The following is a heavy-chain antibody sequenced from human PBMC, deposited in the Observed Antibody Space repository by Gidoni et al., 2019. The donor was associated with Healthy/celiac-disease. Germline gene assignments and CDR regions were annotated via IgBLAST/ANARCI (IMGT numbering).Heavy chain of an antibody. CDR1: GFTFSSYG. D-gene: IGHD3-16*01. V-gene: IGHV3-33*01. J-gene: IGHJ6*02. CDR3: ARDGPDRSWGYYYGMDV. Sequence: QVQLVESGGGVVQPGRSLRLSCAASGFTFSSYGMYWVRQAPGKGLAWVAVIWYDGSNKYYADSVKGRFTISRDNSKNTLYLQMNSLRAEDTAVYYCARDGPDRSWGYYYGMDVWGQGTTVTVSS. CDR2: IWYDGSNK.